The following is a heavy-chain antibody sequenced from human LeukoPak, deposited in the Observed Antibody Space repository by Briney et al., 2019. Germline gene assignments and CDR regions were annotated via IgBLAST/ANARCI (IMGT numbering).Heavy chain of an antibody. D-gene: IGHD3-22*01. Sequence: SVKVSCKASGYTFTSYDISWVRQAPGQGLEWMGRIIPILGIANYAQKFQGRVTITADKSTSTAYMELSSLRSEDTAVYYCARDYYDSSGYYYYYGMDVWGQGTTVTVSS. V-gene: IGHV1-69*04. J-gene: IGHJ6*02. CDR2: IIPILGIA. CDR1: GYTFTSYD. CDR3: ARDYYDSSGYYYYYGMDV.